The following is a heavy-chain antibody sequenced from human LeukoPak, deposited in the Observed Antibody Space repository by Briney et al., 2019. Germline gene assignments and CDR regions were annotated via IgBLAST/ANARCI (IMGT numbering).Heavy chain of an antibody. D-gene: IGHD3-10*01. V-gene: IGHV4-34*01. CDR2: INHSGST. J-gene: IGHJ4*02. CDR3: ASDYYYGSGSQDY. CDR1: GGSFSDYY. Sequence: SETLSLTCAVYGGSFSDYYWSWIRQPPGPGREGIGEINHSGSTSYNPSLKSRVTISVDTSKNQFSLKLSSVTAADTAVYYCASDYYYGSGSQDYWGQGTLVTVSS.